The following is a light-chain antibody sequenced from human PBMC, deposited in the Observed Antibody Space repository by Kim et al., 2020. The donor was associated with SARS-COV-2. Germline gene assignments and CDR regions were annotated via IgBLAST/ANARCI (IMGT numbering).Light chain of an antibody. CDR3: QQCGSSPVT. J-gene: IGKJ4*01. V-gene: IGKV3-20*01. Sequence: SPGESVTLSCRASQSVSSSYLAWDQQKPGQAPRLLIYGASSRATGIPDRFSGSGSGTDFTLTISRREPEDFAVYYCQQCGSSPVTFGGGTKVDIK. CDR2: GAS. CDR1: QSVSSSY.